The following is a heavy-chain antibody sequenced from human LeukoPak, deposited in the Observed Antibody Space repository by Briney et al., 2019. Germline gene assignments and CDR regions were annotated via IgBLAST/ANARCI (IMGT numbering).Heavy chain of an antibody. V-gene: IGHV1-69*04. CDR2: IIPILGIA. J-gene: IGHJ4*02. CDR1: GGAFSSYA. Sequence: GASVKVSCKASGGAFSSYAISWVRQAPGQGLEWMGRIIPILGIANYAQKFQGRVTITADKSTSTAYMELSSLRSEDTAVYYCAIYSGYYDYWGQGTLVTVSS. D-gene: IGHD4-23*01. CDR3: AIYSGYYDY.